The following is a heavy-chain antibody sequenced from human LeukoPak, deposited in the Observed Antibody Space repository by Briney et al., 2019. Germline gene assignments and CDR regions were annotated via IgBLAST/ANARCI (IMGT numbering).Heavy chain of an antibody. V-gene: IGHV4-59*01. CDR1: GGSISSYY. Sequence: SETLSLTCTVSGGSISSYYWSWIRQPPGKGLEWIGYIYYSGSTNYNPSLKSRVTISVDTSKDQSSLKLSSVTAADTAVYYCARSSGGAYYYYYMDVWGKGTTVTVSS. CDR3: ARSSGGAYYYYYMDV. D-gene: IGHD3-16*01. J-gene: IGHJ6*03. CDR2: IYYSGST.